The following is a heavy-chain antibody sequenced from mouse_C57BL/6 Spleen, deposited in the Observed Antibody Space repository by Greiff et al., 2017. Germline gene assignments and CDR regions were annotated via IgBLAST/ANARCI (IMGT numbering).Heavy chain of an antibody. CDR2: IFPGSGST. V-gene: IGHV1-75*01. Sequence: QVQLQQSGPELVKPGASVKISCKASGYTFTDYYINWVKQRPGQGLEWIGWIFPGSGSTYYNEKFKGKATLTVDKSSSTAYMLLSSLTSEDSAVYFCAKSIYYYGSSYFDYWGQGTTLTVSS. CDR1: GYTFTDYY. CDR3: AKSIYYYGSSYFDY. J-gene: IGHJ2*01. D-gene: IGHD1-1*01.